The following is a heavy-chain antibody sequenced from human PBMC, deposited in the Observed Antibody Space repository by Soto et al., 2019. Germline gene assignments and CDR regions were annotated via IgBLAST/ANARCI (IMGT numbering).Heavy chain of an antibody. D-gene: IGHD3-22*01. Sequence: QLQLQESGSGLVKPSQTLSLTCAVSGDSISSGGYSWNWIRQPPGKGLEWIGYIYHSGGTDYNPSPXSXXTISVDSSNTQFSLKLSSVTAADTAVYYCARDSRSGYYLDYWGQGTLVTVSS. CDR3: ARDSRSGYYLDY. CDR2: IYHSGGT. CDR1: GDSISSGGYS. V-gene: IGHV4-30-2*01. J-gene: IGHJ4*02.